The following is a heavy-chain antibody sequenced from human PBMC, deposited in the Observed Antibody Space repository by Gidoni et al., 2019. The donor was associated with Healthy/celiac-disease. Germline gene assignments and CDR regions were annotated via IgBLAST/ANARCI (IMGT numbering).Heavy chain of an antibody. CDR3: AGPHYYDSGGYYFTGSDAFDI. V-gene: IGHV5-10-1*03. Sequence: EAQLVQSGAEAKKPGESLRISCKGSGYSFTSYWLSWVRQMPGKGLEWMGRIDPSDSYTNYSPSFQGHVTVSADKSISTAYMQWSSLKASDTAMYYCAGPHYYDSGGYYFTGSDAFDIWGQGTMVTVSS. J-gene: IGHJ3*02. D-gene: IGHD3-22*01. CDR2: IDPSDSYT. CDR1: GYSFTSYW.